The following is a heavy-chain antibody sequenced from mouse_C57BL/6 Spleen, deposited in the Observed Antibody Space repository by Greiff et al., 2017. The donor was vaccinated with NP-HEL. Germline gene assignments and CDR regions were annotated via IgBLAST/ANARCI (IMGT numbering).Heavy chain of an antibody. CDR3: ARERRNWDRGYFDY. CDR1: GYTFTSYW. CDR2: IDPSDSYT. J-gene: IGHJ2*01. D-gene: IGHD4-1*01. V-gene: IGHV1-69*01. Sequence: QVQLKQPGAELVMPGASVKLSCKASGYTFTSYWMHWVKQRPGQGLEWIGEIDPSDSYTNYNQKFKGKSTLTVDKSSSTAYMQLSSLTSEDSAVYYCARERRNWDRGYFDYWGQGTTLTVSS.